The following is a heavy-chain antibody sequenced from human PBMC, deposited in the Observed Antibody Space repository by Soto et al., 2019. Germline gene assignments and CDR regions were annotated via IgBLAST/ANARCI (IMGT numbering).Heavy chain of an antibody. V-gene: IGHV4-30-4*01. Sequence: LSLACTVSCGSVSGGDYCWSWIRQPPGRGLEWIGYISYSGNTYYNPSLKSRLNISTDTSKIQFSLRLSSVTAADTAVYYCARTNYDYVWGSYRFDYWGQGTLVTVSS. D-gene: IGHD3-16*02. CDR1: CGSVSGGDYC. CDR2: ISYSGNT. J-gene: IGHJ4*02. CDR3: ARTNYDYVWGSYRFDY.